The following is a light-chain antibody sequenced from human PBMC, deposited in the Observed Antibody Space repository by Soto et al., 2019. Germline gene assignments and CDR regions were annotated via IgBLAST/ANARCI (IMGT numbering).Light chain of an antibody. CDR2: DTS. CDR1: QTISNW. V-gene: IGKV1-5*01. J-gene: IGKJ5*01. CDR3: QQYNDYPIT. Sequence: DIQMTQSPSTLSAFVGDRVTITCRASQTISNWLAWYQQKPGTAPKVLIYDTSRLESGVPSRFSGSGYGTDFTLTISSLRPDDFATYYCQQYNDYPITFGQGTRLEIK.